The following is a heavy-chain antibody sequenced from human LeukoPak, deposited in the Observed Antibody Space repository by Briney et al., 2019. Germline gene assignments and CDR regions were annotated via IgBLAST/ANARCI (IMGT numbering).Heavy chain of an antibody. J-gene: IGHJ4*02. CDR1: GYTFVSYG. Sequence: ASVKVSCKASGYTFVSYGISWVRQAPGQGLEWMGWINTYNGNANYAQKLQGRVTMTTDTSTSTAYMELRSLRSDDMAVYYCARRKIVYPDCWGQGTLVTVSS. V-gene: IGHV1-18*03. CDR2: INTYNGNA. CDR3: ARRKIVYPDC. D-gene: IGHD2/OR15-2a*01.